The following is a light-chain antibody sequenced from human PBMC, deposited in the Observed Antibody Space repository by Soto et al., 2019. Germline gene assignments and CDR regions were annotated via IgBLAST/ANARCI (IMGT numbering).Light chain of an antibody. CDR3: QQYNNWPPIT. CDR2: DAS. V-gene: IGKV3-11*01. Sequence: EIVLTQSPGTLSLSPGERATLSCRASQRVTSSYLAWYQQKPGQAPRLLIYDASKRATGIPARISGSGSGTDFTLTISSLEPEDFAVYYCQQYNNWPPITFGQGTRLEI. J-gene: IGKJ5*01. CDR1: QRVTSSY.